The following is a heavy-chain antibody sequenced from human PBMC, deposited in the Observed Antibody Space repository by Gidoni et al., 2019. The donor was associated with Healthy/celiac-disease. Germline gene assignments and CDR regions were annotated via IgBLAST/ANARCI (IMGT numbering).Heavy chain of an antibody. D-gene: IGHD5-12*01. J-gene: IGHJ4*02. Sequence: QLAQSGAEVKKPGESLRTSCRASGYIITSYWMSWVRQMPGKGLEWMGRIDPSDSYTDYSPSFQGHVTISADKSISTAYLQWSSLKASDTAMYYCATGPVEMATIYWGQGTLVTVSS. CDR1: GYIITSYW. V-gene: IGHV5-10-1*03. CDR3: ATGPVEMATIY. CDR2: IDPSDSYT.